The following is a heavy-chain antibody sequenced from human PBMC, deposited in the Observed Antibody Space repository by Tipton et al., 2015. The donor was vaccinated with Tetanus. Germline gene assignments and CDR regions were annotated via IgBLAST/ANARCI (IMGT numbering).Heavy chain of an antibody. V-gene: IGHV4-30-2*01. J-gene: IGHJ5*02. D-gene: IGHD2-2*01. CDR1: GGSISSGGYS. CDR2: MYYSGTT. CDR3: ARGASTGPAYNWFGP. Sequence: TLSLTCAVSGGSISSGGYSWTWIRQPPGKGLQGIGYMYYSGTTHYNPSLKSRVTISIDRSKNQLSLKLTSVTAADTAVYYCARGASTGPAYNWFGPWGPGTLVTVSS.